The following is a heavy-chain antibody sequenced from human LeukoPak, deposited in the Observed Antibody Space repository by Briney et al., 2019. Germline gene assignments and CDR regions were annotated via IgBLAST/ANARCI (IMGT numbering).Heavy chain of an antibody. CDR1: GFTFTSSA. CDR2: IVVGSGNT. CDR3: ARGAQYYYGSGGNYMDV. J-gene: IGHJ6*03. D-gene: IGHD3-10*01. Sequence: ASVKVSCKASGFTFTSSAMQWVRQARGQRLEWIGWIVVGSGNTNYAQKFQERVTITRDMSTSTAYMELSSLRSEDTAVYYCARGAQYYYGSGGNYMDVWGKGTTVTISS. V-gene: IGHV1-58*02.